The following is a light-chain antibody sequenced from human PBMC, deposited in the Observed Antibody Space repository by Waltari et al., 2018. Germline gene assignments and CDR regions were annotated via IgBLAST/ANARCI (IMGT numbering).Light chain of an antibody. CDR2: AAS. Sequence: DTQLTQSPSFLSASLGERVTITCRASQDIGTFLAWYQQKPGKAPNLLIFAASTLQGGVPSRFSGSGSGTEFTLTISSLQPEDFATYYCQQFKNYPNTFGQGTKLVIK. CDR1: QDIGTF. CDR3: QQFKNYPNT. J-gene: IGKJ2*01. V-gene: IGKV1-9*01.